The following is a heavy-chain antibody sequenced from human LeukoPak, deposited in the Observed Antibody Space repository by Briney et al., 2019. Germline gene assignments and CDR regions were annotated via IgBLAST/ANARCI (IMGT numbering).Heavy chain of an antibody. D-gene: IGHD3-10*01. CDR2: INPNSGGT. V-gene: IGHV1-2*02. J-gene: IGHJ6*03. CDR1: GYTFTGYY. CDR3: ARDDRGVRGVIDYYYMDV. Sequence: GASVKVSCKASGYTFTGYYMHWVRQAPGQGLEWMGWINPNSGGTNYAQKFQGRVTMTRDTSISTAYMELSRLRSDDTAVYYCARDDRGVRGVIDYYYMDVWGKGTTVTVSS.